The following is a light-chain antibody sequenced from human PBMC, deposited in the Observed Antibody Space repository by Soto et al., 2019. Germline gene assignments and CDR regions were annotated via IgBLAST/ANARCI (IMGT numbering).Light chain of an antibody. Sequence: APATLSVSPRERATLSCRASQSVSSNLAWYQQKPGQAPRLLIYDASNRATGIPARFSGSGSGTDFTLTISSLEPEDFAVYYCQQLGAFGGGTKVDIK. CDR1: QSVSSN. V-gene: IGKV3-11*01. CDR3: QQLGA. CDR2: DAS. J-gene: IGKJ4*01.